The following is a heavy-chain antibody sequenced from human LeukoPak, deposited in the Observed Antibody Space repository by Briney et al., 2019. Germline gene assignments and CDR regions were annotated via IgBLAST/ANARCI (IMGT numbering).Heavy chain of an antibody. CDR2: VHLSGRT. Sequence: SETLSLTFGGSGGSISTTNWWTWVRQPPGDGLEWIGEVHLSGRTHYNPSLESRVTMSVDMSENHISLRLTSVTAADTAVYYCARGGEGIAALRWFDPWGQGTLVTVSS. J-gene: IGHJ5*02. V-gene: IGHV4-4*02. D-gene: IGHD6-13*01. CDR3: ARGGEGIAALRWFDP. CDR1: GGSISTTNW.